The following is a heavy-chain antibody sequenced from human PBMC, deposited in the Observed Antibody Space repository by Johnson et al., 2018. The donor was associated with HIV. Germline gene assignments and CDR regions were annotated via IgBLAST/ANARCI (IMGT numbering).Heavy chain of an antibody. CDR2: LWYDGTTA. CDR3: EKDLVVTAPGAFDI. V-gene: IGHV3-30*02. Sequence: QMMLVESGGGLVQPGGSLRLSCAASGFTFSSYAMSWVRKAPGKGLEWVAILWYDGTTAFYADSVKGRFTISRDNSKNTLYLQRSSLRAEDTAVFYCEKDLVVTAPGAFDIWGQGTMVTVSS. J-gene: IGHJ3*02. D-gene: IGHD2-21*02. CDR1: GFTFSSYA.